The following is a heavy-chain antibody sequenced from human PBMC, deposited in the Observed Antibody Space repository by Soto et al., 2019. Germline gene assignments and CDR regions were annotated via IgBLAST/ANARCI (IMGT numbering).Heavy chain of an antibody. CDR1: GFTFSSYG. CDR2: IWYDGSNK. J-gene: IGHJ6*02. D-gene: IGHD3-10*02. Sequence: QVQLVESGGGVVQPGRSLRLSCAASGFTFSSYGMHWVRQAPGKGLEWVAVIWYDGSNKYYADSVKGRFTISRDNSKNTLYLQMNSLRAEDTAVYYCASAPLFGSTYYYGMDVWGQGTTVTVSS. V-gene: IGHV3-33*01. CDR3: ASAPLFGSTYYYGMDV.